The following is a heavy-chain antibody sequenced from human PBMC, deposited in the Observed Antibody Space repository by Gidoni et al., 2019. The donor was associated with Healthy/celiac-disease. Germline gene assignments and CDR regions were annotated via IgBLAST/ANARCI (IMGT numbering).Heavy chain of an antibody. CDR3: ARRSEIVVVTASDAFDI. D-gene: IGHD2-21*02. CDR2: IYYSGST. Sequence: QLQLQESGPGLVKPSETLSLTCTVSGGSISSSSYYWGWIRQPPGKGLEWIGSIYYSGSTYYNPSLKSRVTISVDTSKNQFSLKLSSVTAADTAVYYCARRSEIVVVTASDAFDIWGQGTMVTVSS. V-gene: IGHV4-39*01. CDR1: GGSISSSSYY. J-gene: IGHJ3*02.